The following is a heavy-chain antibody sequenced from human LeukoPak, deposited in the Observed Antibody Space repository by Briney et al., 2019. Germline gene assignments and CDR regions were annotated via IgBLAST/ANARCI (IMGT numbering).Heavy chain of an antibody. V-gene: IGHV4-59*01. Sequence: SATLSLTCTVSGGSISGYYWSWIRQPPGKGLEWIGYIFYSGSTNYNPSLKSRVTISVDTSQNQFSLKLSSVTAADTAVYYCARGEWELLFDYWGQGTLVTVSS. D-gene: IGHD1-26*01. CDR3: ARGEWELLFDY. CDR2: IFYSGST. J-gene: IGHJ4*02. CDR1: GGSISGYY.